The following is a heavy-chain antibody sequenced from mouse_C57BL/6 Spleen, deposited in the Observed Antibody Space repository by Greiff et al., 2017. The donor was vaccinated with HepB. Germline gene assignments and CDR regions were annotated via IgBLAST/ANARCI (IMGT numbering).Heavy chain of an antibody. CDR2: ILPGSGST. CDR3: ARPFYYDYDHYAMDY. V-gene: IGHV1-9*01. Sequence: QVQLKQSGAELMKPGASVKLSCTATGYTFTGYWIEWVKQRPGHGLEWIGEILPGSGSTNYNEKFKGKATFTADTSSNTAYMQLSSLTTEDSAIDYCARPFYYDYDHYAMDYWGQGTSVTVSS. CDR1: GYTFTGYW. J-gene: IGHJ4*01. D-gene: IGHD2-4*01.